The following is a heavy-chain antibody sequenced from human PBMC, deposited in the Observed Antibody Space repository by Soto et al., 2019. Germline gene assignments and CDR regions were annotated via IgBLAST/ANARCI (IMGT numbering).Heavy chain of an antibody. V-gene: IGHV1-8*01. J-gene: IGHJ4*02. CDR3: ARDITMVRGDEFDY. CDR2: MNPNSGNT. Sequence: ASVKVSCKASGYTFTSYDINWVRQATGQGLEWMGWMNPNSGNTGYAQKFQGRVTMTRNTSISTAYMELSSLRSEDTAVYYCARDITMVRGDEFDYWGQGTLVTVSS. CDR1: GYTFTSYD. D-gene: IGHD3-10*01.